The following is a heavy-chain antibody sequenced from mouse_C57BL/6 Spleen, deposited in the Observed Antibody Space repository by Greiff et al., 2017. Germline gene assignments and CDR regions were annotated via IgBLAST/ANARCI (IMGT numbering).Heavy chain of an antibody. D-gene: IGHD1-1*01. CDR1: GYTFTSYW. CDR3: ARGGYGSSFY. J-gene: IGHJ3*01. Sequence: QVQLKQSGAELVKPGASVKLSCKASGYTFTSYWMQWVKQRPGQGLEWIGEIDPSDSYTNYNQKFKGKATLTVDTSSSTAYMQLSSLTSEDSAVYYCARGGYGSSFYWGQGTLVTVSA. V-gene: IGHV1-50*01. CDR2: IDPSDSYT.